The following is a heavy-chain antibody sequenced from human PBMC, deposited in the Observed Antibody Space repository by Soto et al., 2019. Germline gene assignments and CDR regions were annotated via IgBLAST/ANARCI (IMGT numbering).Heavy chain of an antibody. CDR1: GITYNTYA. CDR2: INAGNGDT. J-gene: IGHJ4*02. D-gene: IGHD2-2*01. CDR3: ARGEERVAMPSGY. Sequence: ASVKVSCKASGITYNTYAIHWVRQAPGQGLEWMGWINAGNGDTRYSQNFQGRVTMTRDTSTSTVYMELSSLRSEDTAVYYCARGEERVAMPSGYWGQGTLVTVSS. V-gene: IGHV1-3*01.